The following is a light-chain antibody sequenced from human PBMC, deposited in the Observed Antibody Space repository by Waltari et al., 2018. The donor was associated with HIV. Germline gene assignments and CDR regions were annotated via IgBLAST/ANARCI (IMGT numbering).Light chain of an antibody. CDR2: SNT. CDR3: SAWDVTLNGLV. V-gene: IGLV1-44*01. CDR1: SSNIGSRS. Sequence: QSLLTQSPSASGTPGQRVNISCFGTSSNIGSRSVNWYQHFPGTPPNLLIFSNTERPPGVPDRFSGSKSGTSASLAISGLHSQDEADYYCSAWDVTLNGLVFGGGTRLSVL. J-gene: IGLJ2*01.